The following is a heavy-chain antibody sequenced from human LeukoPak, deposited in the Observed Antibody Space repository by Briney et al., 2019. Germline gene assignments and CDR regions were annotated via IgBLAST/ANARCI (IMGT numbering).Heavy chain of an antibody. CDR2: IYYSGST. Sequence: PSETLSLTCTVSGGSISGDYWSWIRQPPGKGLEWIGYIYYSGSTYYNPSLKSRVTISVDTSKNQFSLKLSSVTAADTAVYYCARGAYCSGGSCYYFDYWGQGTLVTVSS. D-gene: IGHD2-15*01. CDR1: GGSISGDY. CDR3: ARGAYCSGGSCYYFDY. J-gene: IGHJ4*02. V-gene: IGHV4-30-4*08.